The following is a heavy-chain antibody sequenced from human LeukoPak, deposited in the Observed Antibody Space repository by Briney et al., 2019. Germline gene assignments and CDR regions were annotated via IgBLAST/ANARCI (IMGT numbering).Heavy chain of an antibody. V-gene: IGHV3-30*18. CDR2: ISYDGSNK. J-gene: IGHJ6*04. Sequence: PGRSLRLSCAASGFTFSSYGMHWVRQAPGKGLEWVAVISYDGSNKYYADSVKGRFTISRDNSKNTLYLQMNSLRAEDTAVYYCAKRLDYDILTGPPHYYYGMDVWGKGTTVTVSS. CDR3: AKRLDYDILTGPPHYYYGMDV. D-gene: IGHD3-9*01. CDR1: GFTFSSYG.